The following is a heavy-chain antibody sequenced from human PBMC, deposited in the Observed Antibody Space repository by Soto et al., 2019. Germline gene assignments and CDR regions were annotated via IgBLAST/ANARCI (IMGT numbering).Heavy chain of an antibody. D-gene: IGHD2-21*01. Sequence: ASVKVSCKASGGTFSSYAISWVRQAPGQGLEWMGGIIPIFGTANYAQKFQGRVTITADESTSTAYMELSSLRSEDTAVYYCARENRGDYYYYGMDVWGQGTTVTVSS. CDR3: ARENRGDYYYYGMDV. J-gene: IGHJ6*02. V-gene: IGHV1-69*13. CDR2: IIPIFGTA. CDR1: GGTFSSYA.